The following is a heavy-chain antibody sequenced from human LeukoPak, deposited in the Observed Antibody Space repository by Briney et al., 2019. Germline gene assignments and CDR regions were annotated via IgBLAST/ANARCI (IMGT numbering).Heavy chain of an antibody. J-gene: IGHJ4*02. D-gene: IGHD3-22*01. V-gene: IGHV4-39*07. CDR2: IYTSGST. CDR1: GGSISSSSYY. CDR3: ARDSDSSGYLNYFDY. Sequence: SETLSLTCTVSGGSISSSSYYWGWIRQPSGKGLEWIERIYTSGSTNYNPSLKSRVTMSVDTSKNQFSLKLSSVTAADTAVYYCARDSDSSGYLNYFDYWGQGTLVTVSS.